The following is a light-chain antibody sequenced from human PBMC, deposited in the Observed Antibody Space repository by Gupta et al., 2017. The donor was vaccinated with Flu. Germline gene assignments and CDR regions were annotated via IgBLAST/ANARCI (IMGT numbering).Light chain of an antibody. CDR2: DAS. J-gene: IGKJ2*03. CDR1: QSIKNY. Sequence: IVLSPPLATLSLAPGETATLSCRASQSIKNYLAWYHQKPVQAPRLLIYDASNRASGTPGRFSGSGSGTKFTLTISSQDPEDVGVYYCQHRDNSPFSFGQWTKLDI. CDR3: QHRDNSPFS. V-gene: IGKV3-11*01.